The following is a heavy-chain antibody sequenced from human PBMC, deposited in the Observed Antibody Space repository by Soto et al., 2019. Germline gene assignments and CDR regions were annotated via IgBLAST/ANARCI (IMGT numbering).Heavy chain of an antibody. V-gene: IGHV4-4*02. CDR1: GGSISSSNW. CDR3: IVGATGRRPY. Sequence: QVQLQESGPGLVKPSGTLSLTCAVSGGSISSSNWWSWVRQPPGKGLEWIGEIYHSGSTNYNPSLKSRITISVDQSKTQFSLKPRPVPAADTAVYYCIVGATGRRPYWGQGTLVTVSS. CDR2: IYHSGST. J-gene: IGHJ4*02. D-gene: IGHD1-26*01.